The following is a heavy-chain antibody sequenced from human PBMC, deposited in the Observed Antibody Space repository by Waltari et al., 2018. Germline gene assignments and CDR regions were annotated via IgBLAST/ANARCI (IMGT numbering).Heavy chain of an antibody. D-gene: IGHD3-10*01. Sequence: EVQLVESGGGLVKPGGSLRLSCAASGSTFSSYSMNWVRQAPGKGLEWVSSISSSSSYIYYADSVKGRFTISRDNAKNSLYLQMNSLRAEDTAVYYCARGGGLLWFGETNDAFDIWGQGTMVTVSS. CDR1: GSTFSSYS. CDR3: ARGGGLLWFGETNDAFDI. J-gene: IGHJ3*02. CDR2: ISSSSSYI. V-gene: IGHV3-21*01.